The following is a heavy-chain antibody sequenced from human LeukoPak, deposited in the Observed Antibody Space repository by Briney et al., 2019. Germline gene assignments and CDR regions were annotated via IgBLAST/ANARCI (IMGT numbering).Heavy chain of an antibody. Sequence: ASVKVPCKASGYTFTSYYMHWVRQAPGQGLEWMGIINPSGGSTSYAQKFQGRVTMTRDTSTSTVYMELSSLRSEDTAVYYCAREQQLVQGFDYWGQGTLVTVSS. CDR1: GYTFTSYY. D-gene: IGHD6-13*01. CDR2: INPSGGST. J-gene: IGHJ4*02. CDR3: AREQQLVQGFDY. V-gene: IGHV1-46*01.